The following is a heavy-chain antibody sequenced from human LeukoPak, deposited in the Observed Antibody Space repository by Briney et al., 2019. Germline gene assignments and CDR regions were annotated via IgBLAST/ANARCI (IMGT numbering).Heavy chain of an antibody. J-gene: IGHJ4*02. D-gene: IGHD6-19*01. CDR2: ISSSSSTI. V-gene: IGHV3-48*04. CDR3: ARVSGSGWMGRPFDY. Sequence: GGSLRLSCAASGFTFSSYSMNWVRQAPGKGLEWVSYISSSSSTIYYADSVKGRFTISRDNAKNSLYLQMNSLRAEDTAVYYCARVSGSGWMGRPFDYWGQGTLVTVSS. CDR1: GFTFSSYS.